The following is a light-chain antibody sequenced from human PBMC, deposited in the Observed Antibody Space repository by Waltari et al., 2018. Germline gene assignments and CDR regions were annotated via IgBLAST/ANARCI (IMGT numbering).Light chain of an antibody. CDR3: TSFTSSSTIV. V-gene: IGLV2-14*03. CDR1: SSDVGGYNY. CDR2: DVN. Sequence: QSALTQPASVSGSPGQSITISCTGSSSDVGGYNYFSWYQQHPGKAPKLMISDVNKRPSGVSNRFSGSKSDNTASLTISGLQAEDEAHYYCTSFTSSSTIVFGGGTKLTVL. J-gene: IGLJ2*01.